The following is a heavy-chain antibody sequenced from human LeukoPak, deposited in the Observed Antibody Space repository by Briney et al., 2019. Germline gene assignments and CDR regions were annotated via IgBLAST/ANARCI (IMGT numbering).Heavy chain of an antibody. CDR1: GGSISSSSYY. Sequence: PSETLSLTCTVSGGSISSSSYYWGWIRQPPGKGLEWIGSIYYSGSTYYNPSLKSRVTISVDTSKNQFSLKLSSATAADTAVYYCARHGGDYGYYTFDIWGQGTMVTVSP. CDR3: ARHGGDYGYYTFDI. D-gene: IGHD2-21*02. CDR2: IYYSGST. J-gene: IGHJ3*02. V-gene: IGHV4-39*01.